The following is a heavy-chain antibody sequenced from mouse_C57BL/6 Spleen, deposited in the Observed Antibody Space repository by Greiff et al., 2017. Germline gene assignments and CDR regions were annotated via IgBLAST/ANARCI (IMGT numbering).Heavy chain of an antibody. J-gene: IGHJ2*01. CDR2: IDPSDSET. V-gene: IGHV1-52*01. CDR3: ARSGGGTTVAYYFDY. Sequence: QVQLKQPGAELVRPGSSVKLSCKASGYTFTSYWMHWVKQRPIQGLEWIGNIDPSDSETHYNQKFKDKATLTVDKSSSTAYMQLSSLTSEDSAVYYCARSGGGTTVAYYFDYWGQGTTLTVSS. D-gene: IGHD1-1*01. CDR1: GYTFTSYW.